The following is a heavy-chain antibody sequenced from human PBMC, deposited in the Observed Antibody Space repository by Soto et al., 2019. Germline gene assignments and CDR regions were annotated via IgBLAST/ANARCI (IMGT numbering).Heavy chain of an antibody. CDR2: ISHDGINK. CDR3: ARDMSSSDYFVQWFEP. V-gene: IGHV3-30-3*01. Sequence: QVRLVESGGGVVQPGRSLRLSCPASGFSFSSYAMYWFRQPPWKGLEWVAVISHDGINKHYADSVKGRVTVSRDNSNHALDLQLNSLRGEDTAMYYCARDMSSSDYFVQWFEPCGQRTLVTVSS. D-gene: IGHD4-17*01. CDR1: GFSFSSYA. J-gene: IGHJ5*02.